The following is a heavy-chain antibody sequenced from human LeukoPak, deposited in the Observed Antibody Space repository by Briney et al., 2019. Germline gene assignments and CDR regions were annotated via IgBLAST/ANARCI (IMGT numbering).Heavy chain of an antibody. J-gene: IGHJ2*01. CDR2: IYYSGST. D-gene: IGHD3-10*01. CDR3: VRDSGNYFDL. V-gene: IGHV4-30-4*08. Sequence: PSETLSLTCTVSGGSIISGDSYWTWIRQPPGEGLQWVGYIYYSGSTFDNPSLQSRAAMSIDTSNNRFSLKLNSGPAADTAVYYGVRDSGNYFDLWGHGTLVTVSS. CDR1: GGSIISGDSY.